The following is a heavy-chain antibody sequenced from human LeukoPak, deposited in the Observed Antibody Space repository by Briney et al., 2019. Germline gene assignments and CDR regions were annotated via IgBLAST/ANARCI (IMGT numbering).Heavy chain of an antibody. Sequence: SETLSLTCAVYGASFSGYYWSWIRQPPGKGLEWIREINHSGSTNYNPSLKSRVTISVDTSKNQFSLKLSSVTAADTAVYYCARAQVVVVPAALPSYYYYYMDVWGKGTTVTVSS. CDR3: ARAQVVVVPAALPSYYYYYMDV. V-gene: IGHV4-34*01. CDR1: GASFSGYY. J-gene: IGHJ6*03. CDR2: INHSGST. D-gene: IGHD2-2*01.